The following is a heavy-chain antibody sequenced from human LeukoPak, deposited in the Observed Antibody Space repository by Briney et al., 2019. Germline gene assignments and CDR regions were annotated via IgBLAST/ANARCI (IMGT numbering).Heavy chain of an antibody. Sequence: SETLSLTCTVSGGSITSGSYSWTWIRQPAGKGLEWIGRIYTSVSTSYNSSLRSRVTISIDTSKNQFSLKLTSVTATDTAVYYCARGVSSSSPFDYWGRGTLVTVSS. CDR2: IYTSVST. D-gene: IGHD6-6*01. V-gene: IGHV4-61*02. CDR1: GGSITSGSYS. J-gene: IGHJ4*02. CDR3: ARGVSSSSPFDY.